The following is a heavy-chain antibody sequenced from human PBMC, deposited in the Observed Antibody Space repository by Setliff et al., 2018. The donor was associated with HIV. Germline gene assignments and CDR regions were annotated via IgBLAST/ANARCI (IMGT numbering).Heavy chain of an antibody. V-gene: IGHV1-69*13. CDR3: SFKETEFLSGYSH. Sequence: ASVKVSCKASGGTFSTYTVNWVRQAPGRGLEWMGGIISIFGTENNAQKFQDRLAITADESSTTAYMELRSLTSEDTAVYYCSFKETEFLSGYSHWGQGTLVTVSS. J-gene: IGHJ4*02. CDR1: GGTFSTYT. CDR2: IISIFGTE. D-gene: IGHD3-3*01.